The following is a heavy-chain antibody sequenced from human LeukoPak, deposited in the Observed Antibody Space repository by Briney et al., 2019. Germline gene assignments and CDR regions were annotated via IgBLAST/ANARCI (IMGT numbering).Heavy chain of an antibody. D-gene: IGHD3-22*01. CDR1: GFTFSSYS. CDR3: ARGDYYDSSGYYYDYY. J-gene: IGHJ4*02. CDR2: ISSSSSTM. Sequence: PGGSLRLSCAASGFTFSSYSMNWVRQAPGKGLEWVSYISSSSSTMYYADSVKGRFTISRDNAKNSLYLQMNSLRAEDTAVYYCARGDYYDSSGYYYDYYWGQGTLVTVSS. V-gene: IGHV3-48*01.